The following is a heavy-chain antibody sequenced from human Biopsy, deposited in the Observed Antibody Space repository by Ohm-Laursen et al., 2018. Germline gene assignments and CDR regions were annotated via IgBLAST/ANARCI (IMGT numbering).Heavy chain of an antibody. CDR2: IVPILGHL. J-gene: IGHJ4*02. V-gene: IGHV1-69*04. CDR1: GGTFSNYA. D-gene: IGHD3-3*01. CDR3: AADADDYYTEFDY. Sequence: SVKVSCKASGGTFSNYAFSWVRQAPGQGLEWVGRIVPILGHLNYAQRFQGRVSITADKSTTYVYMELSRLTSGDTAVYYCAADADDYYTEFDYWGPGTLVTVSS.